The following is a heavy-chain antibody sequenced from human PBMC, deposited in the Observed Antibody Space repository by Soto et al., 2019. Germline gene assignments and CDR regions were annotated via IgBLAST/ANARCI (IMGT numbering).Heavy chain of an antibody. V-gene: IGHV3-48*03. CDR3: ARGHTMIVVVNLMGAFDI. Sequence: EVQLVESGGGLVQPGGSLRLSCAASGFTFSSYEMNWVRQAPGKGLEWVSYISSSGSTIYYADSVKGRFTISRDNAKNALYLQMNSLRAEDTAVYYCARGHTMIVVVNLMGAFDIWGQGTMVTVSS. J-gene: IGHJ3*02. D-gene: IGHD3-22*01. CDR1: GFTFSSYE. CDR2: ISSSGSTI.